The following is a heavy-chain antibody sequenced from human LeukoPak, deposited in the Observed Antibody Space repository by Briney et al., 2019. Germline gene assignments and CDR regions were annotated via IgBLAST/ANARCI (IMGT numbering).Heavy chain of an antibody. Sequence: PGGSLRLSCAASGFTVSNYAMSWVRQAPGKGLEWVGNIKQDGSERNYVDSVKGRFTISRDNAKKSLYLQMNSLRAEDTAVYYCARDWGAYYHFFDYWGQGTLVTVSS. CDR2: IKQDGSER. V-gene: IGHV3-7*01. D-gene: IGHD3-22*01. J-gene: IGHJ4*02. CDR3: ARDWGAYYHFFDY. CDR1: GFTVSNYA.